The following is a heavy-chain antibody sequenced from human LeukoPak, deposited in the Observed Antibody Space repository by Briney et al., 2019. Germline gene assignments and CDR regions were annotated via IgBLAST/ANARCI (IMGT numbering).Heavy chain of an antibody. J-gene: IGHJ4*02. CDR2: IYSSGST. CDR3: ARSYSGSYSDY. D-gene: IGHD1-26*01. V-gene: IGHV4-39*07. Sequence: SETLSLTCTVSGASVSGSPYYWGWIRQPPGKGLEWIGSIYSSGSTYYNPSLKSRVTISVDTSKNQFSLKLSSVTAADTAVYYCARSYSGSYSDYWGQGTLVTVSS. CDR1: GASVSGSPYY.